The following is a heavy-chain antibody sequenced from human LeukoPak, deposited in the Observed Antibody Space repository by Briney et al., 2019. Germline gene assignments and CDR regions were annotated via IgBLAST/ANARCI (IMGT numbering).Heavy chain of an antibody. D-gene: IGHD5-12*01. V-gene: IGHV3-48*03. CDR3: ARDIFWYSGYDGADY. CDR2: ISSSGSTI. CDR1: GFTFSSYE. J-gene: IGHJ4*02. Sequence: GGSLRLSCAASGFTFSSYEMNWVRQAPGKGLEWVSYISSSGSTIYYADSVKGRFTISRDNAKNSLYLQMNSLRAEDTAVYYCARDIFWYSGYDGADYWGQGTLVTVSS.